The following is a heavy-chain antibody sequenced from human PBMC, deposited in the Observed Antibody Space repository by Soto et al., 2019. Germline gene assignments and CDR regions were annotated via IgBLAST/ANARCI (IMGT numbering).Heavy chain of an antibody. J-gene: IGHJ4*02. Sequence: SETLSLTCAVYGGSFSGYYWSWIRQPPGKGLEWIGEINHSGSTNYNPSLKSRVTISVDTSKNQFSLKLSSVTAADTAVYYCARARGGYWGQGTLVTVSS. CDR2: INHSGST. CDR3: ARARGGY. CDR1: GGSFSGYY. V-gene: IGHV4-34*01. D-gene: IGHD3-10*01.